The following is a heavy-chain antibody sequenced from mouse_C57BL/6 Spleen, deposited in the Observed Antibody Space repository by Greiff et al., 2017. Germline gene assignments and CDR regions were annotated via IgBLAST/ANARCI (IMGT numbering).Heavy chain of an antibody. D-gene: IGHD6-1*01. J-gene: IGHJ4*01. Sequence: VQLKESGPELVKPGASVKIPCKASGYTFTDYNMDWVKQSHGKSLEWIGVINPNNGGTIYNQKFKGKATLTVDKSSSTAYMELRSLTSENTAVYYCERSAGTRDYWGQGTSVTVSS. CDR2: INPNNGGT. CDR1: GYTFTDYN. CDR3: ERSAGTRDY. V-gene: IGHV1-18*01.